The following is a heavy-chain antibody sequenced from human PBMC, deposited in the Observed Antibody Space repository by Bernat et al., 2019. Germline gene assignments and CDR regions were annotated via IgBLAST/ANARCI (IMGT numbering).Heavy chain of an antibody. V-gene: IGHV4-31*03. D-gene: IGHD6-13*01. CDR2: IYYSGST. J-gene: IGHJ3*02. CDR3: AREDSSSWYDACDI. CDR1: GGSISSGGYY. Sequence: QVQLQESGPGLVKPSQTLSLTCTVSGGSISSGGYYWSWIRQHPGKGLEWIGYIYYSGSTYYNPSLKSRVTISVDTSKNQFSLKLSSVTAADTAVYYCAREDSSSWYDACDIWGQGTMVTVS.